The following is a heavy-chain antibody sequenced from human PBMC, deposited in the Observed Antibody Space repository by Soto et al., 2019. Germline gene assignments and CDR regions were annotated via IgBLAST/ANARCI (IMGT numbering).Heavy chain of an antibody. CDR1: GFTFSSSF. V-gene: IGHV3-7*03. CDR3: ARYFRGSGRYFFDY. CDR2: INQDGGGT. D-gene: IGHD6-19*01. Sequence: LRLSCVASGFTFSSSFMGWVRQAPGKGLEWVANINQDGGGTYYVDSVEGRFTISRDNAKDSLYLQMNSLRGEDTAVYYCARYFRGSGRYFFDYWGQGTLVTVSS. J-gene: IGHJ4*02.